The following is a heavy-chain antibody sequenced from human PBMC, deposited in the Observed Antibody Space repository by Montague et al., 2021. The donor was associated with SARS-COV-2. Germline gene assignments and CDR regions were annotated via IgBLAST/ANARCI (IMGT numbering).Heavy chain of an antibody. V-gene: IGHV4-59*01. D-gene: IGHD2-15*01. CDR3: ARITEVVPFDF. CDR2: VHHSGIT. CDR1: GASITEFY. J-gene: IGHJ4*02. Sequence: SETLSLTCTVSGASITEFYWSWIRQPPGKGLQWVGYVHHSGITNYNPSLKSRVTISIDTPKSRFSLNLRSVTAADTAVYFCARITEVVPFDFWGRGTLVSVSS.